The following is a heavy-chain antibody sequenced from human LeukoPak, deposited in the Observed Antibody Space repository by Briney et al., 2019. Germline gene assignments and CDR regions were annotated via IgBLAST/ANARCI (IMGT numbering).Heavy chain of an antibody. CDR2: ILPSGGIT. CDR3: ARGTSGSYYS. J-gene: IGHJ4*02. V-gene: IGHV1-46*01. CDR1: GCTFTSYY. Sequence: ASVKVSCKASGCTFTSYYIHWVRQAPGQGLEWLGVILPSGGITTYAQRFQGRVTLTRGMSTSTVYMELSSLRSEDTAVYYCARGTSGSYYSWGQGTLVIVSS. D-gene: IGHD1-26*01.